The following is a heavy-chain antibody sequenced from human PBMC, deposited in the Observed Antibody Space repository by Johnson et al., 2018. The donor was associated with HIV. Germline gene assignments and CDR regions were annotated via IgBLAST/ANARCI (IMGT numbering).Heavy chain of an antibody. Sequence: QMLLVESGGGVVQPGKSLTLSCVASGLSFSNFGIHWVRQAPGKGPEWVAVISFDGNLKKYADSVKGRFTISRDNSKNTLYLQMTSLRQDDTAVYYCAKDGHSYGRGPDAFDIWGQGTMVTVSS. J-gene: IGHJ3*02. D-gene: IGHD5-18*01. CDR2: ISFDGNLK. CDR3: AKDGHSYGRGPDAFDI. CDR1: GLSFSNFG. V-gene: IGHV3-30*18.